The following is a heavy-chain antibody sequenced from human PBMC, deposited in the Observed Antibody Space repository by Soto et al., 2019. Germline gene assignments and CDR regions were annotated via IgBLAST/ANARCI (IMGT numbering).Heavy chain of an antibody. J-gene: IGHJ4*01. D-gene: IGHD6-19*01. Sequence: SETLSLTCTVSCGSINNAGYYWTWIRQHPRKGLEWIGYIYYSGNTFYNPSLKSRVSISVDTSKNQFSLNLTSVTAADTAVFYCARADWSGWIDYWGHGTLVTVSS. CDR1: CGSINNAGYY. CDR3: ARADWSGWIDY. CDR2: IYYSGNT. V-gene: IGHV4-31*03.